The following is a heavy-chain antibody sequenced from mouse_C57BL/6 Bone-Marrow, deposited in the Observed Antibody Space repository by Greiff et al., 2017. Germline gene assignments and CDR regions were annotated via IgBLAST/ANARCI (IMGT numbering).Heavy chain of an antibody. Sequence: EVQLQQSGPELVKPGASVKISCKASGYTFTDYYMNWVKQSHGKSLEWIGDINPNNGGTSYNQKFKGKATLTVDKSSSTAYMELRSLTSEDSAVYYCARSPIYYGNYEDYWGQGTTRTVSS. V-gene: IGHV1-26*01. J-gene: IGHJ2*01. CDR2: INPNNGGT. CDR1: GYTFTDYY. CDR3: ARSPIYYGNYEDY. D-gene: IGHD2-1*01.